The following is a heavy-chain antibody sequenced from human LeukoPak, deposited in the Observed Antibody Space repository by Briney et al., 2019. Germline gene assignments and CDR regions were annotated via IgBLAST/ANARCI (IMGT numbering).Heavy chain of an antibody. D-gene: IGHD3-9*01. CDR2: TYYRSKWYN. J-gene: IGHJ4*02. CDR3: ARGTLYDILTPFDY. V-gene: IGHV6-1*01. CDR1: GDSVSSNSAA. Sequence: SQTLSLTCAISGDSVSSNSAAWNWIRQSPSRGLEWLGRTYYRSKWYNDYAVSVKSRITINPDTSKNQFSLQLSSVTAADTAVYYCARGTLYDILTPFDYWGQGTLVTVSS.